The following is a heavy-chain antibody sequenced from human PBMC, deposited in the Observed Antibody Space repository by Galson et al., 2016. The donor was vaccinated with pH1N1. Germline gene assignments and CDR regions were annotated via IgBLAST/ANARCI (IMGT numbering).Heavy chain of an antibody. D-gene: IGHD5-12*01. CDR3: ARVSGYDRSPDY. CDR2: INTNTGNT. Sequence: SVKVSCKASGYTLTNYAMNWVRQAPGQGLEYIGFINTNTGNTTYAQGFTGRFVFSLDASVNTAYLQISSLKAEDTAVYYCARVSGYDRSPDYWGQGILVTVSS. J-gene: IGHJ4*02. CDR1: GYTLTNYA. V-gene: IGHV7-4-1*02.